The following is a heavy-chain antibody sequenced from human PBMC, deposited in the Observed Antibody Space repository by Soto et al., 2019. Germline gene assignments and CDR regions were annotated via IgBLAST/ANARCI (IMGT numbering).Heavy chain of an antibody. CDR3: ARDIRNINWFDP. Sequence: SETLSLTCAVSGYSISSGYYWGWIRQPPGKGLEWIGSIYHSGSTYYNPSLKSRVTISVDTSKNQFSLKLSSVTAADTAVYYCARDIRNINWFDPWGQVTLVTVSS. CDR1: GYSISSGYY. CDR2: IYHSGST. J-gene: IGHJ5*02. V-gene: IGHV4-38-2*02.